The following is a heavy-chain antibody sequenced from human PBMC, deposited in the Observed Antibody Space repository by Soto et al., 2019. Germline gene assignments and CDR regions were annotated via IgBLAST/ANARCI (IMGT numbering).Heavy chain of an antibody. CDR3: ARSGSRYDSSGYMNPVDY. CDR2: IIPIFGTA. Sequence: ASVKVSCKASGGTFSSYAISWVRQAPGQGLEWMGGIIPIFGTANYAQKFQGRVTITADESTSTAYMELSSLRSEDTAVYYCARSGSRYDSSGYMNPVDYWGQGTLVTAPQ. V-gene: IGHV1-69*13. D-gene: IGHD3-22*01. CDR1: GGTFSSYA. J-gene: IGHJ4*02.